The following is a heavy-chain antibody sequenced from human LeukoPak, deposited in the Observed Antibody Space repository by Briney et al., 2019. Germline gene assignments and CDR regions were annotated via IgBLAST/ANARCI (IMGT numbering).Heavy chain of an antibody. Sequence: GGSLRLSCAASGFTLSSYSMNWVRQAPGKGLEWVSSISSSSSYVYYADSVKGRFTISRDNAKNSLYLQMNSLRAEDTAVYCCARGTYYYDSSGYSDYWGQGTLVTVSS. CDR3: ARGTYYYDSSGYSDY. V-gene: IGHV3-21*01. J-gene: IGHJ4*02. CDR1: GFTLSSYS. D-gene: IGHD3-22*01. CDR2: ISSSSSYV.